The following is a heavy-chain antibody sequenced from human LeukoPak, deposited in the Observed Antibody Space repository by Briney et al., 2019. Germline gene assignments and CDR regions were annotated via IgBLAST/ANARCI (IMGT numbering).Heavy chain of an antibody. CDR2: INPNSGGT. CDR1: GYTFTGYY. V-gene: IGHV1-2*02. D-gene: IGHD1-14*01. Sequence: GASVTVSCKASGYTFTGYYMHWVRQATGQGLEWMGWINPNSGGTNYAQKFQGRVTMTRDTSISTAYMELSRLRSDDTAVYYCAREGRPGAYNWFDPWGQGTLVTVSS. J-gene: IGHJ5*02. CDR3: AREGRPGAYNWFDP.